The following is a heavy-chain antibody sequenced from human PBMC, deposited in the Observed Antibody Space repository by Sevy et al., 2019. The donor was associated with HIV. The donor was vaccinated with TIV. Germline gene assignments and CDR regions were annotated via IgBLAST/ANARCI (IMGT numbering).Heavy chain of an antibody. J-gene: IGHJ4*02. CDR2: IWFDGSNT. CDR3: ARDLEFYDYGDYGPAFMPDY. Sequence: GGSLRLSCAASGFTFSTYGMHWVRQAPGKGLEWVAVIWFDGSNTYYADSVKGRFTISSDIAKNTLHLQLTSLRAEDTAVYYCARDLEFYDYGDYGPAFMPDYWGQGTLVTVSS. V-gene: IGHV3-33*01. D-gene: IGHD4-17*01. CDR1: GFTFSTYG.